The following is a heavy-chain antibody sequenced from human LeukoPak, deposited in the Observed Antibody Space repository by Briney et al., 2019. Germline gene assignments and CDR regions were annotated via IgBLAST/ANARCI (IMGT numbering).Heavy chain of an antibody. V-gene: IGHV1-18*04. CDR1: GYTFTGYY. J-gene: IGHJ4*02. Sequence: ASVKVSCKASGYTFTGYYMHWVRQAPGQGLEWMGWINGYNGNTNYAQKLQGRVTMTTDTSTSTAYMELRSLRSDDTAVYYCAASPIYCSGGSCYLGGHDYWGQGTLVTVSS. CDR3: AASPIYCSGGSCYLGGHDY. D-gene: IGHD2-15*01. CDR2: INGYNGNT.